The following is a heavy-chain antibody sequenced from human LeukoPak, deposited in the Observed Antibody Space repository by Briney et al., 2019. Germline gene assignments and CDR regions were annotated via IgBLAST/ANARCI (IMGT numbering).Heavy chain of an antibody. V-gene: IGHV5-51*01. D-gene: IGHD3-3*01. CDR3: ARQPRGVVIWPFDY. Sequence: GASLKISCQGSGYSFTSYWIGWVRQLPGKGLEWMGIIYPGDSDTRYSPSFQGQVTISADKSISTAYLQWSSLKASDTAMYYCARQPRGVVIWPFDYWGQGTLVTVSS. CDR1: GYSFTSYW. CDR2: IYPGDSDT. J-gene: IGHJ4*02.